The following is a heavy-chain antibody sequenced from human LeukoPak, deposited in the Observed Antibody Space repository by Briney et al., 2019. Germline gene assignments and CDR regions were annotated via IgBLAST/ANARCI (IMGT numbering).Heavy chain of an antibody. J-gene: IGHJ4*02. V-gene: IGHV4-34*01. CDR3: ARVRSGYYSETLLDY. D-gene: IGHD3-22*01. Sequence: PSETLSLTCAVYGGSFSDYYWSWIRQPPGKGLEWIGEINHSGSNNYNPSLKRRVTISVDNAKNHFLQKLSSVTAADTAVYYCARVRSGYYSETLLDYWGQGTLVTVSS. CDR2: INHSGSN. CDR1: GGSFSDYY.